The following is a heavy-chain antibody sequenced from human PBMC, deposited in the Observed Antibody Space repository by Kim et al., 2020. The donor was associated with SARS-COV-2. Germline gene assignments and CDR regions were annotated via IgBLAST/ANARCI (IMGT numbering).Heavy chain of an antibody. J-gene: IGHJ4*02. D-gene: IGHD1-26*01. CDR3: ARHKSSGSYYFDY. Sequence: SETLSLTCTVSGGSISSYYWSWIRQPPGKGLEWIGYIYYSGSTNYNPSLKSRVTISVDTSKNQFSLKLSSVTAADTAVYCCARHKSSGSYYFDYWGQGTLVTVSS. V-gene: IGHV4-59*08. CDR1: GGSISSYY. CDR2: IYYSGST.